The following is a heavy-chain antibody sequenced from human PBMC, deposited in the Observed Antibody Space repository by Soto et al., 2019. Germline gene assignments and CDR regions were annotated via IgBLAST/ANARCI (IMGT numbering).Heavy chain of an antibody. D-gene: IGHD2-8*01. V-gene: IGHV1-69*04. CDR3: ARDRDLYCTNGVCYTIDY. CDR1: GGTFSSYT. CDR2: IIPILGIA. Sequence: ASVKVSCKASGGTFSSYTISWVRQAPGQGLEWMGRIIPILGIANYAQKFQGRVTITADKSTSTAYMELSSLRSEDTAVYYCARDRDLYCTNGVCYTIDYWGQRTLVTVSS. J-gene: IGHJ4*02.